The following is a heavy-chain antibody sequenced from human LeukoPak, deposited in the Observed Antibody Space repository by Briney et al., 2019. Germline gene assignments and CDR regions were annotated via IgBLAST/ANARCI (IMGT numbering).Heavy chain of an antibody. V-gene: IGHV3-23*01. CDR1: GFTFSSYA. CDR3: GKDASQWEPPDY. J-gene: IGHJ4*02. D-gene: IGHD1-26*01. Sequence: GGSLRLSCAASGFTFSSYAMSWVRQAPGKGLEWVSAISGSDGRTYYADSVKGRFTISRDNSKNTLSLQINSLRAEDTAVYYCGKDASQWEPPDYWGQGTLVIASS. CDR2: ISGSDGRT.